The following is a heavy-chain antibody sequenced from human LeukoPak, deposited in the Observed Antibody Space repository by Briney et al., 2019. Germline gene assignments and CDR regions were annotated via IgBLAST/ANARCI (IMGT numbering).Heavy chain of an antibody. J-gene: IGHJ4*02. CDR1: GFTFSDYY. CDR3: ARDRNYYDSSGYHRVDY. V-gene: IGHV3-11*04. Sequence: GSLRLSCAASGFTFSDYYMSWIRQAPGKGLEWVSYISSSGTTIYYADSVKGRCTISRDNAKNSLYLQMNSLRAEDTAVYYCARDRNYYDSSGYHRVDYWGQGALVTVSS. CDR2: ISSSGTTI. D-gene: IGHD3-22*01.